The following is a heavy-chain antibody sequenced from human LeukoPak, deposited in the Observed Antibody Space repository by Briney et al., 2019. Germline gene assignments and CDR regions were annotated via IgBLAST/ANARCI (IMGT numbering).Heavy chain of an antibody. CDR3: VRVRAGIAAGEVEFDY. CDR2: ISAYNGNT. D-gene: IGHD6-13*01. CDR1: GYTFTSYG. Sequence: EASVKVSCKAAGYTFTSYGISWVRQAPGQGLEWMGWISAYNGNTNYAQKLQGRVTMTTDTSTSTAYMELRSLRSDDTAVYYCVRVRAGIAAGEVEFDYWGQGTLVTVSS. V-gene: IGHV1-18*01. J-gene: IGHJ4*02.